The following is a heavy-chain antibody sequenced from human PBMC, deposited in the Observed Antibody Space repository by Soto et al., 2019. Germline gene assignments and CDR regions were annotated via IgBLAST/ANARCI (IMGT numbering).Heavy chain of an antibody. J-gene: IGHJ6*02. D-gene: IGHD2-15*01. CDR3: ARDRDCSGGSCFSDYGMDV. V-gene: IGHV3-33*01. Sequence: PGGSLRLSCAASGFTFSSYGMHWVRQAPGKGLERVAVIWYDGSNKYYADSVKGRFTISRDNSKNTLYLQMNSLRAEDTAVYYCARDRDCSGGSCFSDYGMDVWGQGTTVTVSS. CDR2: IWYDGSNK. CDR1: GFTFSSYG.